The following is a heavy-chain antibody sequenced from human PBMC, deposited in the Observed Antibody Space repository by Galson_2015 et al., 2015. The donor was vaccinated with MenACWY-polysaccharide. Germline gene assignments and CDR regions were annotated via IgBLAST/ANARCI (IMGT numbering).Heavy chain of an antibody. V-gene: IGHV3-30-3*01. Sequence: SLRLSCAVSGFTFSTTSYAMHWVRQAPGKGLEWVAIISDDGGVKYYADSVKGRFTISRDNSKNTLYLQMSSLRPEDTALYYCARDLSGSGAFGIWGQGTMVTVSS. CDR2: ISDDGGVK. CDR3: ARDLSGSGAFGI. CDR1: GFTFSTTSYA. J-gene: IGHJ3*02. D-gene: IGHD3-22*01.